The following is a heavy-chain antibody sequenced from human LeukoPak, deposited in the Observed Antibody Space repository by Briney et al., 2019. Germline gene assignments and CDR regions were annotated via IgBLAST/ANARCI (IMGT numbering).Heavy chain of an antibody. CDR2: ISGSGGST. J-gene: IGHJ5*02. Sequence: GGSLRLSCAASGFTFSSYAMSWFRQAPGKGLEWVSAISGSGGSTYYADSVKGRFTISRDNSKNTLYLQMNSLRAEDTAVYYCAKDPYYYDSSGLNWFDPWGQGTLVTVSS. D-gene: IGHD3-22*01. V-gene: IGHV3-23*01. CDR1: GFTFSSYA. CDR3: AKDPYYYDSSGLNWFDP.